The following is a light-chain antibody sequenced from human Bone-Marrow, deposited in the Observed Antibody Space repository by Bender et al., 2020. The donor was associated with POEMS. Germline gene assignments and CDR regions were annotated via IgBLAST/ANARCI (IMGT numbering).Light chain of an antibody. Sequence: SYVLTQPPSVSVTPGETAKIACGGDHIGGKSVHWYQQKAGQAPILVVYDDSHRPSGIPARFSGSNSDNTATLTISRVEAGDEADYFCQAWDADSDRVVFAGGTKLTVL. CDR3: QAWDADSDRVV. CDR2: DDS. CDR1: HIGGKS. V-gene: IGLV3-21*02. J-gene: IGLJ2*01.